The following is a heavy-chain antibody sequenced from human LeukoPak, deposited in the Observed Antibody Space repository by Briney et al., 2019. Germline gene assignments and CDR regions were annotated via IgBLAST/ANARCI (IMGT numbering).Heavy chain of an antibody. V-gene: IGHV4-34*01. Sequence: SETLSLTCAVYGGSFSGYYWSWIRQPPGKGLEWIWEINHSGSTKYYPSLKSRDTILVANSKTQFSLKLSSVPAAETAVYYCARGRDGGFDLWGQGTLVTVSS. CDR3: ARGRDGGFDL. CDR2: INHSGST. J-gene: IGHJ5*02. CDR1: GGSFSGYY.